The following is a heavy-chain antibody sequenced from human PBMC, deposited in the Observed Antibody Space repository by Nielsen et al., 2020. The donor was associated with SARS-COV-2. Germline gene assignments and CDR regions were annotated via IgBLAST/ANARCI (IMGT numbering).Heavy chain of an antibody. V-gene: IGHV3-66*01. Sequence: GESLKISCAASGFTVSSNYMSWVRQAPGKGLEWVSVIYSGGSTYYADSVKGRFTISRDNSKNTLYPQMNSLRAEDTAVYYCAGAPRLGGAFDIWGQGTMVTVSS. J-gene: IGHJ3*02. D-gene: IGHD1-26*01. CDR3: AGAPRLGGAFDI. CDR1: GFTVSSNY. CDR2: IYSGGST.